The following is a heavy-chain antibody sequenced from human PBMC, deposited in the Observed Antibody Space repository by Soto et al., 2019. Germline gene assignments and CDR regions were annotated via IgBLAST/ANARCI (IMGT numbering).Heavy chain of an antibody. CDR2: ISLRHHST. CDR3: ARDLANSNPYYFDY. Sequence: ASVKVSCKTSGYTFVDYFIHWVRQAPGQGLEWMGIISLRHHSTSYAQKFQDRLSVTRDPSSTTIYMELSSLRSADTAVYYCARDLANSNPYYFDYWGQGTLVTVSS. CDR1: GYTFVDYF. V-gene: IGHV1-46*01. J-gene: IGHJ4*02. D-gene: IGHD4-4*01.